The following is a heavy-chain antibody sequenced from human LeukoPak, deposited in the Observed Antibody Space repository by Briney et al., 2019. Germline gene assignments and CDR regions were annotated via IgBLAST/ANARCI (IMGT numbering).Heavy chain of an antibody. V-gene: IGHV3-23*01. CDR3: AKGLWMLMGYFDY. Sequence: GGSLRLSCAASGFTFSSYAMSWVRQAPGKGLEWVSAISGSGGCTYYADSVKGRFTISRDNSKNTLYLQMNSLGAEDTAVYYCAKGLWMLMGYFDYWGQGTLVTVSS. D-gene: IGHD2-2*03. CDR1: GFTFSSYA. J-gene: IGHJ4*02. CDR2: ISGSGGCT.